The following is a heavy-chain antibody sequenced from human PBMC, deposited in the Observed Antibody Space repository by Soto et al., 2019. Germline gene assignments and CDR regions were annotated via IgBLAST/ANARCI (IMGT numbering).Heavy chain of an antibody. D-gene: IGHD1-1*01. CDR3: ARDGSRQPLYLDY. Sequence: VASVKVSCKASGGTFSSYAISWVRQAPGQGLEWMGGIIPIFGTANYAQKFQGRVTITADESTSTAYMELSSLRSEDTAVYYCARDGSRQPLYLDYWGQGTLVTVSS. CDR2: IIPIFGTA. V-gene: IGHV1-69*13. J-gene: IGHJ4*02. CDR1: GGTFSSYA.